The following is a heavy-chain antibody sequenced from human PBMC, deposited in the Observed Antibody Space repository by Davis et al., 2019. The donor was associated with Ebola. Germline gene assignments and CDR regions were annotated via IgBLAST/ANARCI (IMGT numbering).Heavy chain of an antibody. J-gene: IGHJ4*02. CDR2: IYSSGRT. Sequence: SETLSLTCNVSGASISSGYFCWSWVRQPAGKGLEWIGHIYSSGRTKYNPSLESRVTISLDTSKNQFSLRLNSVTAADTAIYFCARDRHDSGAFGFWGQGTLVTVSS. D-gene: IGHD3-22*01. V-gene: IGHV4-61*09. CDR1: GASISSGYFC. CDR3: ARDRHDSGAFGF.